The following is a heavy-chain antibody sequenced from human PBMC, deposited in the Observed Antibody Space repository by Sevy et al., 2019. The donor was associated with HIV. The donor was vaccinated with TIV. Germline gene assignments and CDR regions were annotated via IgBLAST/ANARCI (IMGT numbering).Heavy chain of an antibody. D-gene: IGHD2-15*01. CDR2: MNRNRSNT. CDR3: ARVSDSYYYYGMDV. CDR1: GYTFTSYD. V-gene: IGHV1-8*01. Sequence: ASVKVSCKASGYTFTSYDINWVRQATGQGLEWMGWMNRNRSNTGYAQKFQGRVTMTRNTYISTAYQELSSMTSEDTAVYYCARVSDSYYYYGMDVWGQGTTVTVSS. J-gene: IGHJ6*02.